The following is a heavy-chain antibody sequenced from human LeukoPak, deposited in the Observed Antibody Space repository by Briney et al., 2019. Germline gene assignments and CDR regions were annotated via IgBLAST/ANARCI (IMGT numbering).Heavy chain of an antibody. CDR2: IRQDGSVK. J-gene: IGHJ5*02. D-gene: IGHD3-22*01. CDR3: ARWSHDSFGYYWISS. CDR1: GFTFSGHW. Sequence: GGSLRLYCAASGFTFSGHWMTWVRQAPGKGLQWVASIRQDGSVKYYVDSVQGRFIISRDNAMNSLYLQMNSLRAEDTAVYYCARWSHDSFGYYWISSWGQGTLVTVSS. V-gene: IGHV3-7*01.